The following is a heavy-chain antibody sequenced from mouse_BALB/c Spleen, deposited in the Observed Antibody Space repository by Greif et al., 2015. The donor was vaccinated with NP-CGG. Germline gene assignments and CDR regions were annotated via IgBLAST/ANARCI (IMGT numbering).Heavy chain of an antibody. J-gene: IGHJ4*01. CDR3: ARARPYYAMDY. D-gene: IGHD3-1*01. V-gene: IGHV14-3*02. CDR1: GFNIKDTY. Sequence: VQLKESGAELVKPGVSVKLSCTASGFNIKDTYMHWVKQRPEQGLEWIGRIDPANGNTKYDPKFQGKATITADTSSNTAYLQLSSLTSEDTAVYYCARARPYYAMDYWGQGTSVTVSS. CDR2: IDPANGNT.